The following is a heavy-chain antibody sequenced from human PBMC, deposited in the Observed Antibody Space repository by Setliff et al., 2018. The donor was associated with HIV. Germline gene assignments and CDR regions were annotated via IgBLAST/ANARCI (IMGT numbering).Heavy chain of an antibody. D-gene: IGHD3-22*01. J-gene: IGHJ4*02. Sequence: PSETLSLTCAVYGGSFSGHYWNWFRQPPGKGLEWIGEINHSGSTNYKSSLKSRVTISADTSKRQFSLKLSSVTAADTAVYYCARLGYNYDSSGHGLWGQGTLGTVSS. V-gene: IGHV4-34*01. CDR3: ARLGYNYDSSGHGL. CDR1: GGSFSGHY. CDR2: INHSGST.